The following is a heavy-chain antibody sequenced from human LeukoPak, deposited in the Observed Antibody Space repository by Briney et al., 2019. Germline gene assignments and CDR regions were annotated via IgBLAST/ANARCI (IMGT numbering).Heavy chain of an antibody. CDR3: AREPPYRVGRAFDI. D-gene: IGHD1-26*01. CDR2: IYHSGST. Sequence: SETLSLTCAVSGYSISSGYYWGWIRQPPGKGLEWIGSIYHSGSTYYNPSLKSRVTISVDTSKNQFSLKLSSVTAADTAVYYCAREPPYRVGRAFDIWGQGTMVTVSS. CDR1: GYSISSGYY. V-gene: IGHV4-38-2*02. J-gene: IGHJ3*02.